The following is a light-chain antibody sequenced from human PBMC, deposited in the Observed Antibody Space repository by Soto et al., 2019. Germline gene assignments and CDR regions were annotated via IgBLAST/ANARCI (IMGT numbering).Light chain of an antibody. CDR2: GIS. J-gene: IGKJ2*01. CDR3: QQYSSLPHT. V-gene: IGKV3-20*01. CDR1: QSVSNSF. Sequence: ESLLTQSPGTLSLSPGERATLSCRASQSVSNSFFAWYQQKPGQAPRLLIYGISSRATGIPDRFSGSGSGTDFTLTISRLEPEDFGVYYCQQYSSLPHTFGQGTKLEVK.